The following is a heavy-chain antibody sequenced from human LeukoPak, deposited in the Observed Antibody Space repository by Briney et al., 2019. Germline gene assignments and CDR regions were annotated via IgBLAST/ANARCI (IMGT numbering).Heavy chain of an antibody. J-gene: IGHJ4*02. D-gene: IGHD3-10*01. CDR2: IAANGDS. CDR3: ARVYSANGYGSGYYDY. V-gene: IGHV3-13*01. CDR1: GFAFYNYD. Sequence: GGSLRLSCAASGFAFYNYDMHWVRQTGKDLEWVSVIAANGDSYYAGSVKGRFTISRDNGNNALYLQMNSLRDGDTAVYYCARVYSANGYGSGYYDYWGQGTLVTVSS.